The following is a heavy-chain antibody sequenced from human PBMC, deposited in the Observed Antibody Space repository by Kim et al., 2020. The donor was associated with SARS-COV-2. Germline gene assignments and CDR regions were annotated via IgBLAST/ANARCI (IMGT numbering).Heavy chain of an antibody. D-gene: IGHD3-22*01. J-gene: IGHJ4*02. CDR1: GFTFGDYA. CDR2: IRSKAYGGTT. CDR3: TSDIHYYDSSGYQYFDY. V-gene: IGHV3-49*03. Sequence: GRSLRLSCTASGFTFGDYAMSWFRQAPGKGLEWVGFIRSKAYGGTTEYAASVKGRFTISRDDSKSIAYLQMNSLKTEDTAVYYCTSDIHYYDSSGYQYFDYWGQGTLVTVSS.